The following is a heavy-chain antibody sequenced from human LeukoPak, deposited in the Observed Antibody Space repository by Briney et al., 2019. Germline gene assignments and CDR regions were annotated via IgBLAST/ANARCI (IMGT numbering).Heavy chain of an antibody. CDR1: GFTFSNYG. V-gene: IGHV3-23*01. CDR3: ARRGWLINFDY. Sequence: GGSLRLACAASGFTFSNYGMSWVRQAPGKGLEWVSTISSSGDNTHYADFVKGRFTISRDNSKNTLYLQMNTLRAEDTAIFYCARRGWLINFDYWGQGTLVTVSS. J-gene: IGHJ4*02. D-gene: IGHD5-12*01. CDR2: ISSSGDNT.